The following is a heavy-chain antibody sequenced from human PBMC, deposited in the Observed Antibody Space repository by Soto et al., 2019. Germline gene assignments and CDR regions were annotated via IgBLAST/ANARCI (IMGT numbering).Heavy chain of an antibody. CDR2: IVPIVDTS. J-gene: IGHJ4*02. Sequence: QVQLVQSGAEVRQPASSVKVSCKTSGGTFSSYAISWVRQAPGQGLEWMGGIVPIVDTSTYAQKFQGRVTLTADESTSTVSMELSSLRSDETAVYYCVGVVAIPGYPANWCQGTLVTVSS. D-gene: IGHD5-12*01. CDR1: GGTFSSYA. CDR3: VGVVAIPGYPAN. V-gene: IGHV1-69*12.